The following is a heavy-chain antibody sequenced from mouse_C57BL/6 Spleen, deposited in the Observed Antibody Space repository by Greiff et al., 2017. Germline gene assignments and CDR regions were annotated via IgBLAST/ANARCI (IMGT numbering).Heavy chain of an antibody. CDR3: ARGEDYGAWFAY. J-gene: IGHJ3*01. Sequence: VQRVESGAELVRPGASVKLSCKASGYTFTDYYINWVKQRPGQGLEWIARIYPGSGNTYYNEKFKGKATLTAEKSSSTAYMQLSSLTSEDSAVYFCARGEDYGAWFAYWGQGTLVTVSA. D-gene: IGHD1-1*02. V-gene: IGHV1-76*01. CDR2: IYPGSGNT. CDR1: GYTFTDYY.